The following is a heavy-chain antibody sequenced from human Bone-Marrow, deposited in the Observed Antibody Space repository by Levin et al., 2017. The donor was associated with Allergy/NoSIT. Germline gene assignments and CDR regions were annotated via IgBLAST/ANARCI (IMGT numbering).Heavy chain of an antibody. CDR3: ARSVPYYYDSRGAFDS. J-gene: IGHJ3*02. Sequence: SETLSLTCTVSGGSISSYYWSWIRQPPGKGLEWIGYIYYSGSTNYNPSLKSRVTISVDTSKNQFSLKLSSVTAADTAVYYCARSVPYYYDSRGAFDSWGQGTMVTVSS. D-gene: IGHD3-22*01. V-gene: IGHV4-59*01. CDR1: GGSISSYY. CDR2: IYYSGST.